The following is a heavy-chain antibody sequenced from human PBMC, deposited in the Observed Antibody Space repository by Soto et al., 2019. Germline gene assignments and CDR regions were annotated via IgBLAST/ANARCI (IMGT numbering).Heavy chain of an antibody. Sequence: KPSETLSLTCAVYGGSFSAYYWSWVRQPPGKGLEWIGEIIHSESTKYNPSLKSRVTISVDTSKNQFSLKLSAVTAADTAVYYCARQRPTDGRWEVANYYGMDVWGQGTPVTVSS. J-gene: IGHJ6*02. CDR3: ARQRPTDGRWEVANYYGMDV. D-gene: IGHD1-26*01. CDR2: IIHSEST. CDR1: GGSFSAYY. V-gene: IGHV4-34*12.